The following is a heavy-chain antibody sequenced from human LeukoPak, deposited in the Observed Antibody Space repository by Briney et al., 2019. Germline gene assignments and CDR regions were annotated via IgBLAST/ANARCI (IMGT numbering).Heavy chain of an antibody. J-gene: IGHJ4*02. CDR1: GYSFTNYW. CDR2: IHPGGSDT. CDR3: ARGGTNRFGSPDY. V-gene: IGHV5-51*01. Sequence: GESLKISCKGSGYSFTNYWIGWVRQMPGKGLEWMGIIHPGGSDTRYSPSFQGQVTMSADESITTAYLQWSTLKASDSGMYYCARGGTNRFGSPDYWGQGTLVTVSS. D-gene: IGHD1-1*01.